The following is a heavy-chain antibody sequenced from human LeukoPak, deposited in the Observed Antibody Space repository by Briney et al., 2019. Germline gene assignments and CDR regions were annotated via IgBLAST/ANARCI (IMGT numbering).Heavy chain of an antibody. V-gene: IGHV4-59*01. Sequence: SETLSLTCTVSGGSINSYYWSWIRQPPGKGLEWIGYIYYSGSTNYNPSLKSRVTISVDTSKNQFSLKLSSVTAADTAVYYCAREQYSSGWYGGSDYWGQGTLVTVSS. D-gene: IGHD6-19*01. J-gene: IGHJ4*02. CDR1: GGSINSYY. CDR2: IYYSGST. CDR3: AREQYSSGWYGGSDY.